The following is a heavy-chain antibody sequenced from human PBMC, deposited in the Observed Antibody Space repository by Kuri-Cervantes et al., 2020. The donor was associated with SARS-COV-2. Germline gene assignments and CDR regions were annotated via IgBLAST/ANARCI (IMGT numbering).Heavy chain of an antibody. D-gene: IGHD6-13*01. CDR1: GFTFSSYA. J-gene: IGHJ4*02. Sequence: GGSLRLSYAASGFTFSSYAMSWVRQAPGKGPEWVSDIYSGGSTYYADSVKGRFTISRDNSKNTLYLQMNSLRAEDTAVYYCARGGGAIAADDYWGQGTLVTVSS. V-gene: IGHV3-53*01. CDR2: IYSGGST. CDR3: ARGGGAIAADDY.